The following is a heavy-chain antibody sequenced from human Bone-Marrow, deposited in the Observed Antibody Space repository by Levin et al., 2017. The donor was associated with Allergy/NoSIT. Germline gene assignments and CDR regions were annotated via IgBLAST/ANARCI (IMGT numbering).Heavy chain of an antibody. Sequence: GESLKISCAVSGFSISDYDMHWVRRGTGKGLEWVSVIGIADDTYYEGSVKGRFTISRDDGKNSLYLQMNSLRAGGTAMYFCARAVAGTYFDFWGQGTLVTVSS. V-gene: IGHV3-13*01. J-gene: IGHJ4*02. CDR1: GFSISDYD. CDR2: IGIADDT. CDR3: ARAVAGTYFDF. D-gene: IGHD6-19*01.